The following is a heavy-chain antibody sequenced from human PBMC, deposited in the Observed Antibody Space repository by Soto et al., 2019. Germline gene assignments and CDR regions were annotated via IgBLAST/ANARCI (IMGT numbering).Heavy chain of an antibody. CDR2: IYPGDSDT. D-gene: IGHD2-15*01. CDR3: ARHFSLVVAATQYYYYYMDV. V-gene: IGHV5-51*01. J-gene: IGHJ6*03. CDR1: GYSFTSYS. Sequence: PGESLKISCKGSGYSFTSYSIGWVRQMPGKGLEWMGIIYPGDSDTRYSPSFQGQVTISADKSISTAYLQWSSLKASDTAMYYCARHFSLVVAATQYYYYYMDVWGKGTTVTVSS.